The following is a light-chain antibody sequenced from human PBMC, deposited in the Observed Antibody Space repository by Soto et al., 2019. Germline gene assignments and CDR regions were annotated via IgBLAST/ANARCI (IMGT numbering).Light chain of an antibody. CDR2: LEGSGTY. CDR1: SGHSTYV. J-gene: IGLJ3*02. V-gene: IGLV4-60*02. Sequence: QPVLTQSSSASASLGSSVKLTCTLSSGHSTYVIAWHQQQPGKAPRFLMKLEGSGTYNKGSGVPDRFSVSTSGADRYLTIFNLQFEDEADYYCETWDSNTRVFGGGTKLTVL. CDR3: ETWDSNTRV.